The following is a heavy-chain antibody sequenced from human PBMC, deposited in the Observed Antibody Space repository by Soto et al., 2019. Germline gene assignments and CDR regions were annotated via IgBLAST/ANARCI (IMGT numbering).Heavy chain of an antibody. V-gene: IGHV4-39*01. D-gene: IGHD3-3*01. CDR2: IYYSGST. CDR1: GGSISSSSYY. Sequence: PSETLSLTCTVSGGSISSSSYYWGWIRQPPGKGLEWIGSIYYSGSTYYNPSLKSRVTISVDTSKNQFSLKLSSVTAADTAVYYCASTITIFGVVIILYFQHWGQGTLVTVSS. J-gene: IGHJ1*01. CDR3: ASTITIFGVVIILYFQH.